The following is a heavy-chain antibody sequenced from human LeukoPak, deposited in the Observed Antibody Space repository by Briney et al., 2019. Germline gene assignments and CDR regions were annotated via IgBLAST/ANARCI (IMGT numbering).Heavy chain of an antibody. D-gene: IGHD6-13*01. CDR2: ISSSSSYI. J-gene: IGHJ6*03. CDR3: ARDPSRSTIAAAGPYYYYYMDV. CDR1: GFTFSSYE. Sequence: TGGSLRLSCAASGFTFSSYEMNWVRQAPGKGLEWVSSISSSSSYIYYADSVKGRFTISRDNAKNSLYLQMNSLRAEDTAVYYCARDPSRSTIAAAGPYYYYYMDVWGKGTTVTVSS. V-gene: IGHV3-21*01.